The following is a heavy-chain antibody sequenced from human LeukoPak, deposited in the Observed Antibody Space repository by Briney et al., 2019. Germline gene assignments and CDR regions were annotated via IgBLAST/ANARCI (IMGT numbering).Heavy chain of an antibody. V-gene: IGHV4-30-4*01. CDR2: IYYSGST. CDR1: GDSISSGDYY. CDR3: ARGPGYGVHDYNFDY. J-gene: IGHJ4*02. D-gene: IGHD5/OR15-5a*01. Sequence: SETLSLTCTVSGDSISSGDYYWSWIRQPPGKGLEWIGNIYYSGSTYYNPSLRSRVTIPIDTSKNQFSLKVSSVTAADTAVYYCARGPGYGVHDYNFDYWGQGTLVTVSS.